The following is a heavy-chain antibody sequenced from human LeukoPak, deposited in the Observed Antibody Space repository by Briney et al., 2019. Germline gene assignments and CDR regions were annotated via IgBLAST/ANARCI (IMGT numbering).Heavy chain of an antibody. V-gene: IGHV3-23*01. J-gene: IGHJ4*02. Sequence: GGSLRLSCAASGFTFSNYAMTWVRQAPGKGLEWVSGISGSGSSTYYADSVKGRFTLSRDYPKNTLYLQTNSLRAEDTAVYFCAKYSGSYYYPPNWDSWGQGTLVTVSS. CDR3: AKYSGSYYYPPNWDS. CDR2: ISGSGSST. D-gene: IGHD1-26*01. CDR1: GFTFSNYA.